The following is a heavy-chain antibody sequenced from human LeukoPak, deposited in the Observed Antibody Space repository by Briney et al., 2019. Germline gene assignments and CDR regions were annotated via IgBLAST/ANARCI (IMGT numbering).Heavy chain of an antibody. CDR2: ISVYSDNT. CDR3: ARGSRLVGATARDH. D-gene: IGHD1-26*01. V-gene: IGHV1-18*01. CDR1: GYTLINYG. Sequence: GASVKVSCKASGYTLINYGISWVRQAPGQGLEGMGWISVYSDNTDYAQKFQRRVTLTTDTSTSTAYMELRSLISDDTAVYYCARGSRLVGATARDHWGQGTLVTVSS. J-gene: IGHJ4*02.